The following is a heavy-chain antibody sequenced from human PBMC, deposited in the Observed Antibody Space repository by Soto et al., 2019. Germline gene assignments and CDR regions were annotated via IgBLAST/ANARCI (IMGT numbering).Heavy chain of an antibody. CDR2: INAGKGNT. CDR3: ARSVVVPAAPDY. Sequence: QVQLVQSGAEVKKPGASVKVSCKASGYTFTSYAMHWVRQAPGQRLEWMGWINAGKGNTKYSQKFQGRVTITRDTSASTAYMELSSLRSEDTAVYYCARSVVVPAAPDYWGQGTLVTVSS. J-gene: IGHJ4*02. CDR1: GYTFTSYA. V-gene: IGHV1-3*01. D-gene: IGHD2-2*01.